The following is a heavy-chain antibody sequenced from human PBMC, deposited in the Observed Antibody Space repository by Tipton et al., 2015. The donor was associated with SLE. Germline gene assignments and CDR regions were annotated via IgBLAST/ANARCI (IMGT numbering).Heavy chain of an antibody. Sequence: TLSLTCTVSGGSISSYYWSWIRQPPGKGLEWIGYIYYSGSTNYNPSLKSRVTISVDTSKNQFSLKLSSVNAADTAVYYCARTSGSYMDYWGQGTLVTVSS. CDR2: IYYSGST. D-gene: IGHD3-10*01. CDR3: ARTSGSYMDY. CDR1: GGSISSYY. J-gene: IGHJ4*02. V-gene: IGHV4-59*12.